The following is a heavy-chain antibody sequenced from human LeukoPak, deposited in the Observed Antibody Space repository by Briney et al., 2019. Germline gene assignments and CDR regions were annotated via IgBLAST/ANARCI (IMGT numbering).Heavy chain of an antibody. Sequence: SETLSLTCTISGGSISSYYWSWIRQPPGKGLEWIGYIYYTGSTNHNPSLKSRVTISVDTSKNQFSLKLSSVTAADTAVYYCARGVAARPSGWYYYYMDVWGKGTTVTVSS. V-gene: IGHV4-59*01. CDR2: IYYTGST. CDR3: ARGVAARPSGWYYYYMDV. CDR1: GGSISSYY. D-gene: IGHD6-6*01. J-gene: IGHJ6*03.